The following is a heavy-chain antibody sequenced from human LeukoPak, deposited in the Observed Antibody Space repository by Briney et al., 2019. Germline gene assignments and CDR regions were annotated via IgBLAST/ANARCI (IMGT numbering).Heavy chain of an antibody. CDR3: AKDTASYYDSSGYYSLDY. V-gene: IGHV3-30*18. CDR2: ISYDGSNK. J-gene: IGHJ4*02. CDR1: GFTFSSYG. D-gene: IGHD3-22*01. Sequence: PGGSLRLSCAASGFTFSSYGMHWVRQVPGKGLEWVAVISYDGSNKYYADSVKGRFTISRDNSKNTLYLQMNSLRAEDTAVYYCAKDTASYYDSSGYYSLDYWGQGTLVTVSS.